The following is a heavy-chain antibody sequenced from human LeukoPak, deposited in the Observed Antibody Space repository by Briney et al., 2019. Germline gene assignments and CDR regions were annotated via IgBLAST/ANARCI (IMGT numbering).Heavy chain of an antibody. CDR1: GYTFTSYG. J-gene: IGHJ5*02. Sequence: ASVKVSCKASGYTFTSYGISWVRQAPGQGLEWMGWISTYNGNTNYAQKLQGRVTMTTEISTSTAYMELRSLRSDDTAVYYCARDQLSRGVWFDPWGQGTLVTVSS. CDR2: ISTYNGNT. V-gene: IGHV1-18*01. CDR3: ARDQLSRGVWFDP. D-gene: IGHD1-1*01.